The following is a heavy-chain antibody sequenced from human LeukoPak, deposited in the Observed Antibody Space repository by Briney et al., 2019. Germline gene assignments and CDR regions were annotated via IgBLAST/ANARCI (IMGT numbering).Heavy chain of an antibody. J-gene: IGHJ5*02. D-gene: IGHD4-23*01. CDR2: IYYSGST. Sequence: SKTLSLTCTVSGGSISSSSYYWGWIRQPPGKGLEWIGYIYYSGSTNYNPSLKSRVTISVDTSKNQFSLKLSSVTAADTAVYYCARPYYGGNSRWFDPWGQGTLVTVSS. V-gene: IGHV4-61*05. CDR3: ARPYYGGNSRWFDP. CDR1: GGSISSSSYY.